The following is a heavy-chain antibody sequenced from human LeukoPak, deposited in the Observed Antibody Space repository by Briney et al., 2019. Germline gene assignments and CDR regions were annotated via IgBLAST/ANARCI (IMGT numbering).Heavy chain of an antibody. CDR2: ISGSGGST. J-gene: IGHJ6*02. CDR1: GFTFSSYA. CDR3: AKVRNRWIQTRTDYGMDV. V-gene: IGHV3-23*01. D-gene: IGHD5-18*01. Sequence: GGSLRLSCAASGFTFSSYAMSWVRQAPGKGLEWVSAISGSGGSTYYADSVKGRFTISRDNSKNTLYLQMNSLRAEDTAVYYCAKVRNRWIQTRTDYGMDVWGQGTTVTVSS.